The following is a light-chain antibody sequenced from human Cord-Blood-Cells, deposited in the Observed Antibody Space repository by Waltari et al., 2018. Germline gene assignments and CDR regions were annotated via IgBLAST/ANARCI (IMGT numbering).Light chain of an antibody. V-gene: IGLV2-14*03. J-gene: IGLJ3*02. Sequence: QSALTQPASVSGSPVQSLTISCTGTSSDVGGYNYVFWYQQHPGKAPKLMIYDVRNRPSGVSNRFSGSKSGNTASLTISGLQAEDEADYYCSSYTSSSTLVFGGGTKLTVL. CDR3: SSYTSSSTLV. CDR1: SSDVGGYNY. CDR2: DVR.